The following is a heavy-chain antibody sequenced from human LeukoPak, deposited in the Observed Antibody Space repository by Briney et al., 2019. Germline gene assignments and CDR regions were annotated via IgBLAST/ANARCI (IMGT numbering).Heavy chain of an antibody. D-gene: IGHD3-10*01. J-gene: IGHJ4*02. Sequence: GGSLRLSCAAFGFTFSSYSMNWVRQAPGKGLEWVSSISSSSSNIYYADSVKGRFTISRDNAKNSLYLQMNSLRAEDTAVYYCARDLYGSGRYQRDYWGQGTLVTVSS. V-gene: IGHV3-21*01. CDR1: GFTFSSYS. CDR2: ISSSSSNI. CDR3: ARDLYGSGRYQRDY.